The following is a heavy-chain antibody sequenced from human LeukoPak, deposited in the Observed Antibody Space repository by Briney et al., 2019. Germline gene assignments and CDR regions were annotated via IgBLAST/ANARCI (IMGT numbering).Heavy chain of an antibody. D-gene: IGHD6-13*01. CDR2: IYHSGST. CDR1: GGSISSGYY. V-gene: IGHV4-38-2*02. CDR3: ARAYSSSWYFNWFDP. Sequence: SSETLSLTCTVSGGSISSGYYWGWLRQPPGRGLEWIGTIYHSGSTYYNPSLKSRVTISVDTSKNQFSLKLSSVTAADTAVYFCARAYSSSWYFNWFDPWGQGTQVTVSS. J-gene: IGHJ5*02.